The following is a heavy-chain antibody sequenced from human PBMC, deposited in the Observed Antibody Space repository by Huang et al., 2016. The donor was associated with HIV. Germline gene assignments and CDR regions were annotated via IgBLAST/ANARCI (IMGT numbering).Heavy chain of an antibody. CDR1: GGSFSGYY. J-gene: IGHJ6*03. CDR3: ARGQGGYYYYYMDV. Sequence: QVQLQQWGAGLLRPSETLSLTCAVYGGSFSGYYGTWIRQPPGKGLEWLGESKHSESTNYNPSLKSRGTISVDTSRNQFSRTLTSVTAADTAVYYCARGQGGYYYYYMDVWGKGTTVTVSS. CDR2: SKHSEST. V-gene: IGHV4-34*01.